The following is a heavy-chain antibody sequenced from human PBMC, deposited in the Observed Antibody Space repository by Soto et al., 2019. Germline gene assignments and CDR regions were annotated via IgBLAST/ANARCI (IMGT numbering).Heavy chain of an antibody. Sequence: EVQLVETGGGLIQPGGSLRLSCAASGFTVSSNYMSWVRQAPGKGLEWVSVIYSGGSTYYADSVKGRFTISRDNSKNTLYLQMNSLTAEDTAVYYCARDPSSGWDYYYGMDVWGQGTTVTVSS. CDR2: IYSGGST. D-gene: IGHD6-19*01. V-gene: IGHV3-53*02. CDR3: ARDPSSGWDYYYGMDV. J-gene: IGHJ6*02. CDR1: GFTVSSNY.